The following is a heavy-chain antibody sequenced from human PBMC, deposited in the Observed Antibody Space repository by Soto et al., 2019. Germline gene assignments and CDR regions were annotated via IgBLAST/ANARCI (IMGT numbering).Heavy chain of an antibody. J-gene: IGHJ6*01. D-gene: IGHD1-26*01. CDR1: GFSFTNYA. CDR2: ISGSGDGT. Sequence: EVQLLESGGGLVQPGGSLRLSCAASGFSFTNYAVTWVRQAPGKGLEWVSAISGSGDGTYYADSVRGRFTISRDNSKSTVHLKMNSLRAEDTAVYFCAKRVKSGSTSVGNAMDVW. CDR3: AKRVKSGSTSVGNAMDV. V-gene: IGHV3-23*01.